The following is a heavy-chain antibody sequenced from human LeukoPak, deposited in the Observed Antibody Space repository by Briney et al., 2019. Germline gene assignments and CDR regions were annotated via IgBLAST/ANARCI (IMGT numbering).Heavy chain of an antibody. CDR3: ARANYDYIWGSYRPTVYYFDY. V-gene: IGHV4-34*01. Sequence: SETLSLTCAVYGGSFSGYYWSWIRQPPGKGLEWIGEINHSGSTNYNPSLKSRVTISVDTSKNQFPLKLSSVTAADTAVYYCARANYDYIWGSYRPTVYYFDYWGQGTLVTVSS. CDR1: GGSFSGYY. CDR2: INHSGST. J-gene: IGHJ4*02. D-gene: IGHD3-16*02.